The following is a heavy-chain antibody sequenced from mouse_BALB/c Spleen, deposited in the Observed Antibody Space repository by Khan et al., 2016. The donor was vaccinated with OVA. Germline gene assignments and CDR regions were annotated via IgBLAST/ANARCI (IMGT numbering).Heavy chain of an antibody. J-gene: IGHJ4*01. CDR1: GYTFTSYT. Sequence: VQLKGSGAELARPGASVKMSCKASGYTFTSYTMHWVKQRPGQGLEWIGYIIPSTVYTNYNQKFKDKATLTADKSSSTAYMQLSSLTSEDSAVYYCARDFHYYGSRGAMDNWGQGTSVTVSS. D-gene: IGHD1-1*01. CDR2: IIPSTVYT. V-gene: IGHV1-4*01. CDR3: ARDFHYYGSRGAMDN.